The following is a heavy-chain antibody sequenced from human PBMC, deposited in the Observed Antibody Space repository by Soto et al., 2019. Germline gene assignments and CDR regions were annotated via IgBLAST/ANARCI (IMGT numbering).Heavy chain of an antibody. Sequence: SETLSLTCAVSGGSISSGGYYWSWIRQHPGKGLEWIGYIYYSGSTNYNPSLKSRVTISVDTSKNQFSLKLSSVTAADTAVYYCARGRDDYNYWGQGTLVTVSS. V-gene: IGHV4-31*11. CDR1: GGSISSGGYY. J-gene: IGHJ4*02. CDR3: ARGRDDYNY. D-gene: IGHD4-4*01. CDR2: IYYSGST.